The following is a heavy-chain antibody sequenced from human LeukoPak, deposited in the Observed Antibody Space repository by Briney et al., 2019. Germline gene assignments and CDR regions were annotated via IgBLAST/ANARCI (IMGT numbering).Heavy chain of an antibody. D-gene: IGHD3-16*01. Sequence: GGSLRLSCAASGFSFSTYSMNWVRQAPGKGLEWVSYISSSSSVIYYSDSVKGRFTISRDNAKNTQYLQMNRLGAEDTAVYYCARVSIGAWYFDLWGRGTLVTVSP. CDR3: ARVSIGAWYFDL. CDR1: GFSFSTYS. J-gene: IGHJ2*01. CDR2: ISSSSSVI. V-gene: IGHV3-48*04.